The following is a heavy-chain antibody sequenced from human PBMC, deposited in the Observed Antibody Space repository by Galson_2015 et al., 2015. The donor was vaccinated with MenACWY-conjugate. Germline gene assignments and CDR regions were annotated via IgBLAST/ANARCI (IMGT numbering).Heavy chain of an antibody. CDR3: ARDRTNNWFDP. J-gene: IGHJ5*02. CDR1: GGSVSSGSYY. V-gene: IGHV4-61*01. D-gene: IGHD2/OR15-2a*01. CDR2: IYTTGTT. Sequence: ETLSLTCTVSGGSVSSGSYYWSWLRQPPGQGLEWIGFIYTTGTTSYNPSLKSRVTISVDSSTNQFSLKLTSVTAADTAVYYCARDRTNNWFDPWGQGTLVTVSS.